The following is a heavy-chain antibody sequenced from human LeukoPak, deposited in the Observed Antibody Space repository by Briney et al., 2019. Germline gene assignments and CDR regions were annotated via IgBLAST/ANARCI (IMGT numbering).Heavy chain of an antibody. Sequence: TSVKVSLKPAGYTFTSYGISWVRQPPPPAMGWMGGSNPNNGNTNYAQKLQGRVTMTTDTSTSTAYMELRSLRSDDTAVYYCARAVGGRNYWYYYMDVWGKGTTVTVSS. J-gene: IGHJ6*03. D-gene: IGHD6-19*01. CDR2: SNPNNGNT. CDR1: GYTFTSYG. CDR3: ARAVGGRNYWYYYMDV. V-gene: IGHV1-18*01.